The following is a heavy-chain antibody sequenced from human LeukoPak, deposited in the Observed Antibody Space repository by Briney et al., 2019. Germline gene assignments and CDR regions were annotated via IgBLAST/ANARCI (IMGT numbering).Heavy chain of an antibody. CDR3: ARVRGASAAGIIDS. Sequence: GGSLRLSCEVSGFTFSDYWVNWVRRAPGKGLEWVASIKQDGSEKLCVDSVKGRFTISRDNAKRSLYLQMNNLRADDTAVYYCARVRGASAAGIIDSWGQGTLVIVSA. V-gene: IGHV3-7*01. D-gene: IGHD6-13*01. J-gene: IGHJ4*02. CDR2: IKQDGSEK. CDR1: GFTFSDYW.